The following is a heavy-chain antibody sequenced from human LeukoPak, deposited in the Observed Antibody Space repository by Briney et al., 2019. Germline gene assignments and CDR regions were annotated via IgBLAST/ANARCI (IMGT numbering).Heavy chain of an antibody. V-gene: IGHV3-23*01. CDR3: AKDYIDY. CDR1: GFTFTKYA. CDR2: IGGSGTKT. Sequence: GGSLRLSCAASGFTFTKYAMSWVRQAAGKGLEWVSAIGGSGTKTFYAESVKGRFTISRDNSKNTLYLQMNSLRAEDTAVYYCAKDYIDYWGQGTLVTVSS. J-gene: IGHJ4*02.